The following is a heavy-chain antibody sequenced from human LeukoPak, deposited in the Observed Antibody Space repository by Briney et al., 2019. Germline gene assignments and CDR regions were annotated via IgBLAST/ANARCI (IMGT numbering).Heavy chain of an antibody. V-gene: IGHV1-2*02. CDR1: GYTFTGYY. D-gene: IGHD6-19*01. Sequence: GASVKVSCKASGYTFTGYYMHWVRQAPGQGLEWMGWINPNSGGTNYAQKFQGRVTMTRDTSISTAYMELSSLGSEDTAVYYCARGPVAVAGLDVGDCWGQGTLVTVSS. CDR2: INPNSGGT. CDR3: ARGPVAVAGLDVGDC. J-gene: IGHJ4*02.